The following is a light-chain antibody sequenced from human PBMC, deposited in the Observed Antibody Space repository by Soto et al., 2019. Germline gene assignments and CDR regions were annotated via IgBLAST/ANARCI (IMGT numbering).Light chain of an antibody. V-gene: IGKV4-1*01. CDR3: QQYYSSPRLG. CDR1: QSVLYIPTNKNY. J-gene: IGKJ4*01. Sequence: DIVMTQSPDSLAVSLGERATITCRSSQSVLYIPTNKNYVAWYQQKPGQPPKLLLYWASTRESGVPDRFSGSGSGKYFTLPVSSLQAEDVAFNYCQQYYSSPRLGFGGGTKVEIK. CDR2: WAS.